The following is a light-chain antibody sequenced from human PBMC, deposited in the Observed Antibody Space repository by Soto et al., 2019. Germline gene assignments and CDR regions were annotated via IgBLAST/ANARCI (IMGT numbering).Light chain of an antibody. J-gene: IGLJ1*01. CDR3: CSYAGSYSYV. CDR2: DVS. CDR1: SNDVGGYHY. Sequence: QSALTQPRSVSGSPGQSGTISCTGTSNDVGGYHYVSWYQQQPGKAPKLMIYDVSKRPSGVPDRFSGSKSGNTASLTISGLQAEDEADYYCCSYAGSYSYVFGTGTKLTVL. V-gene: IGLV2-11*01.